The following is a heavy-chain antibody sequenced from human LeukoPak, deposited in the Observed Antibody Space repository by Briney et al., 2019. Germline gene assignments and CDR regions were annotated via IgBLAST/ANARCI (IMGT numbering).Heavy chain of an antibody. CDR3: ARAPTVLVGYCSSSSCQADY. D-gene: IGHD2-2*01. V-gene: IGHV3-7*01. J-gene: IGHJ4*02. Sequence: PGGSLRLSCAASGFTISNYWMSWVRQAPGKGLERVANIERDVGERNYVASVKGRFTISRDDAKNLLYLQMNSLRADDTAVYYCARAPTVLVGYCSSSSCQADYWGQGTLVTVSS. CDR1: GFTISNYW. CDR2: IERDVGER.